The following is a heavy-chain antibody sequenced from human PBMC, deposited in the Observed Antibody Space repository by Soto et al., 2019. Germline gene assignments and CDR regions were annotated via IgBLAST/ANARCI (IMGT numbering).Heavy chain of an antibody. CDR2: ISSSSSTI. V-gene: IGHV3-48*02. CDR1: GFTFSSYS. D-gene: IGHD3-22*01. J-gene: IGHJ3*02. CDR3: ARDSLRYYYDSSGYSHDAFDI. Sequence: EVQLVESGGGLVQPGGSLRLSCAASGFTFSSYSMNWVRQAPGKGLEWVSYISSSSSTIYYADSVKGRFTISRDNAKKSLYLQMNSLRDEDKAVYYCARDSLRYYYDSSGYSHDAFDIWGQGTMVTVSS.